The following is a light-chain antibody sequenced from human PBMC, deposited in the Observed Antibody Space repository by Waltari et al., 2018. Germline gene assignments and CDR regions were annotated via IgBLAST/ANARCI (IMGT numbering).Light chain of an antibody. CDR3: QQSVDIPYT. CDR2: AAS. J-gene: IGKJ2*01. V-gene: IGKV1-39*01. CDR1: QNIGSS. Sequence: IQMTQSPSSLSAYVGERVTITCLASQNIGSSLNWSKQKPGKAPKVLIYAASSLQSGVPSRFSGSGFGTDFTLTISSLQPEDFASYYCQQSVDIPYTFGQGTKVEIK.